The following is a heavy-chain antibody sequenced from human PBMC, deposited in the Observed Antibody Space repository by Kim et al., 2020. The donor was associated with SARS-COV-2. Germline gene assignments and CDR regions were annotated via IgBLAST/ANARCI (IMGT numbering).Heavy chain of an antibody. J-gene: IGHJ6*02. V-gene: IGHV4-31*02. D-gene: IGHD6-6*01. Sequence: SLKSRVTISVDTSKNQFSLKLSSVTAADTAVYYCARDKSSSSGYYYGMDVWGQGTTVTVSS. CDR3: ARDKSSSSGYYYGMDV.